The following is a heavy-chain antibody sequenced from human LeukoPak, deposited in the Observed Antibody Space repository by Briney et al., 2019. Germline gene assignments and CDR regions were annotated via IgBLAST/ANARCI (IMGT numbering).Heavy chain of an antibody. D-gene: IGHD3-22*01. J-gene: IGHJ4*02. V-gene: IGHV1-69*04. CDR3: ARVVYDSSGPLYYFDY. Sequence: SVKVSCKASGGTFSSYAINWVRQAPGQGLEWMGRIIPILGIANYAQKFQGRVTITADKSTSTAYMELSSLRSEDTAVYYCARVVYDSSGPLYYFDYWGQGTLVTVSS. CDR2: IIPILGIA. CDR1: GGTFSSYA.